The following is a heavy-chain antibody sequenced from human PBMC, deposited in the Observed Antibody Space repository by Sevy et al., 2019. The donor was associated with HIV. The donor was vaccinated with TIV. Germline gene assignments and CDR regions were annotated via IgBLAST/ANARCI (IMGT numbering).Heavy chain of an antibody. Sequence: GESLKISCKGSGYSFTSYWIGWVRQMPGKGLEWMGIIYPGDSDTRYSPSFQGQVTISAVKSISTAYLQWSSLKASDTAMYYCAGLVSQSSNYYGSGSLNYYFDYWGQGTLVTVSS. CDR1: GYSFTSYW. CDR2: IYPGDSDT. V-gene: IGHV5-51*01. CDR3: AGLVSQSSNYYGSGSLNYYFDY. J-gene: IGHJ4*02. D-gene: IGHD3-10*01.